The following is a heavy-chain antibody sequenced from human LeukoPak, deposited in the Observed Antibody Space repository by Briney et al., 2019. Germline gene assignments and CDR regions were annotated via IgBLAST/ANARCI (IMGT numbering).Heavy chain of an antibody. D-gene: IGHD2-15*01. Sequence: GSLRLSFAASGFTFSSYAMHWVRQAPGKGIEYVSAISSNWGSTYYANSVKGRFTISRDNSKNTLYLQMGSLRAEDMAVYYCARDGAGPDCSGGSCYFRGAFDIWGQGTMVTVSS. CDR2: ISSNWGST. CDR3: ARDGAGPDCSGGSCYFRGAFDI. J-gene: IGHJ3*02. CDR1: GFTFSSYA. V-gene: IGHV3-64*01.